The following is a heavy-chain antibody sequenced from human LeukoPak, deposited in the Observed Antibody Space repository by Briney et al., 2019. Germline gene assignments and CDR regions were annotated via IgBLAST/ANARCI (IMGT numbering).Heavy chain of an antibody. Sequence: GASVKVSCKASGYTFTGYYMHWVRQAPGQGLEWMGRINPNSGGTNYAQKFQGRVTMTRDTSISTAYMEPSRLRSDDTAVYYCARLTWALSGYYTGIDDDYWGQGTLVTVSS. CDR1: GYTFTGYY. CDR2: INPNSGGT. V-gene: IGHV1-2*06. CDR3: ARLTWALSGYYTGIDDDY. D-gene: IGHD3-3*01. J-gene: IGHJ4*02.